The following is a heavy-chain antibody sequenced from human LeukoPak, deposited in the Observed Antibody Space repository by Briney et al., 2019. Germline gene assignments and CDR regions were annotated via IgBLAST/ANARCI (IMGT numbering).Heavy chain of an antibody. V-gene: IGHV3-53*01. CDR3: ARDNSPSDGYILFDD. Sequence: GGSLRLSCAASGNYWMHWVRQAPGKGLEWVSIIYPNGYTYYADSVKGRFTISRDNSKNTLYLQMNSLRAEDTALYFCARDNSPSDGYILFDDWGQGTLVTVSS. CDR2: IYPNGYT. D-gene: IGHD5-24*01. J-gene: IGHJ5*02. CDR1: GNYW.